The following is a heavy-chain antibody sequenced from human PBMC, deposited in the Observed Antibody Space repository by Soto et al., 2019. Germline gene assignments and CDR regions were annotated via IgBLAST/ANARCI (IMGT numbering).Heavy chain of an antibody. CDR1: GGSISSSSYY. CDR2: IYYSGST. D-gene: IGHD1-20*01. V-gene: IGHV4-39*01. Sequence: XXTLSLPFTVSGGSISSSSYYWGWIRQPPGKGLEWIGSIYYSGSTYYNPSLKSRVTISVDTSKNQFSLKLSSVTAADTAVYYCARLQDYKYYFDYWGQGTLVTVSS. CDR3: ARLQDYKYYFDY. J-gene: IGHJ4*02.